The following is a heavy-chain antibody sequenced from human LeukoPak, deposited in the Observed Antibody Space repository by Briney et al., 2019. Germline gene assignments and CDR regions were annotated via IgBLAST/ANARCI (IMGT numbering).Heavy chain of an antibody. Sequence: GGSLRLSCAASGFTFSSYIMNWVRQAPGKGLDWVSYITSGSSTIYYADSVKGRFTISRDNAKSSLYLQMNSLRDEDTAVYYCARGVRYYNDSSGCYYYDYWGQGTLVTVSS. CDR2: ITSGSSTI. CDR1: GFTFSSYI. V-gene: IGHV3-48*02. CDR3: ARGVRYYNDSSGCYYYDY. D-gene: IGHD3-22*01. J-gene: IGHJ4*02.